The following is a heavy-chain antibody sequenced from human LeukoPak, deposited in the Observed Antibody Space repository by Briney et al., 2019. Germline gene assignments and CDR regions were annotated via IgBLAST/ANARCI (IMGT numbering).Heavy chain of an antibody. V-gene: IGHV3-48*04. D-gene: IGHD2-2*01. CDR2: ISSSSSTI. Sequence: QPGGSLRLSCAASGFTFSSYWMHWVRQAPGEGLEWVSYISSSSSTIYYADSVKGRFTISRDNAKNSLYLQMNSLRAEDTAVYYCARDKGGYCSSTSCYAYGHWFDPWGQGTLVTVSS. J-gene: IGHJ5*02. CDR1: GFTFSSYW. CDR3: ARDKGGYCSSTSCYAYGHWFDP.